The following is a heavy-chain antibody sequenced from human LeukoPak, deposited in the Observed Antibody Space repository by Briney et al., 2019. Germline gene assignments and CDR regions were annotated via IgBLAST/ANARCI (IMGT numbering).Heavy chain of an antibody. D-gene: IGHD2-15*01. V-gene: IGHV2-70*13. J-gene: IGHJ4*02. CDR1: GFSLSTSGMS. CDR2: IDWDDDT. Sequence: SGPALVNPTQPLTLTCTFSGFSLSTSGMSVSWIRQPPVKALEWLALIDWDDDTFYRTSLKTRLTISKDTSKNQVVLTMTNMDPVDTATYYCARVVVVGPLYFDYWGQGTLVTVSS. CDR3: ARVVVVGPLYFDY.